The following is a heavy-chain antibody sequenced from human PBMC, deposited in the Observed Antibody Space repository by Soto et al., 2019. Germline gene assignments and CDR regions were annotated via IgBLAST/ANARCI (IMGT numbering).Heavy chain of an antibody. CDR2: ISSTGNTV. D-gene: IGHD3-22*01. J-gene: IGHJ4*02. CDR1: GFTFSDHY. CDR3: ARAHRSGYYYFDH. Sequence: QVQVVESGGALVKPGGSLRLSCAASGFTFSDHYMTWIRQAPGKGLEWVSYISSTGNTVYYADSVQGRFTISRDNAKNSLFLQMNSLRAEDTAVYYCARAHRSGYYYFDHWGQGTLVTVSS. V-gene: IGHV3-11*01.